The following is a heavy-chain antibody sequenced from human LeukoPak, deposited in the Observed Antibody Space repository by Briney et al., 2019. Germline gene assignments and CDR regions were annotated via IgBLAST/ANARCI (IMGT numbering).Heavy chain of an antibody. CDR3: AGGRGADDY. D-gene: IGHD3-10*01. CDR1: GGSISSGSYY. CDR2: IYTSGST. J-gene: IGHJ4*02. V-gene: IGHV4-61*02. Sequence: SQTLSLTCTVSGGSISSGSYYTSWIRQPAGKGLEWIGRIYTSGSTNYNPSLKSRVTISVDTSKNQFSLKLSSVTAADTAVYYCAGGRGADDYWGQGTLVTVSS.